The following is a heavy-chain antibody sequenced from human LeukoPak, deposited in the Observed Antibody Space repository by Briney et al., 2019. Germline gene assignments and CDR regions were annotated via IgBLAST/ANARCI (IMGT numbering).Heavy chain of an antibody. CDR1: GFTFSSYA. Sequence: GGSLRLSCAASGFTFSSYAMSWVRQAPGKGLMWVSRINSDGSTTSYADSVKGRFTISRDNAKNTLYLQMNSLRVEDTAVYYCTRINYGWGQGTLVTVSS. J-gene: IGHJ4*02. CDR3: TRINYG. V-gene: IGHV3-74*01. D-gene: IGHD3-16*01. CDR2: INSDGSTT.